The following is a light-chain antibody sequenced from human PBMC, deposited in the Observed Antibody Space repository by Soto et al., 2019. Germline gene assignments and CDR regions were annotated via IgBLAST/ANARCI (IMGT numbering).Light chain of an antibody. CDR1: QDINNF. Sequence: DIQMTQPPSSLSASVGDSVTITCRASQDINNFLAWFQQKPGKAPKSLIFAASSLHSGVPSRFSGSGSGTDFTLTISSLQAEDFGTYYCQHYDGYPQTFGQGTRLEIK. J-gene: IGKJ5*01. CDR2: AAS. V-gene: IGKV1-16*01. CDR3: QHYDGYPQT.